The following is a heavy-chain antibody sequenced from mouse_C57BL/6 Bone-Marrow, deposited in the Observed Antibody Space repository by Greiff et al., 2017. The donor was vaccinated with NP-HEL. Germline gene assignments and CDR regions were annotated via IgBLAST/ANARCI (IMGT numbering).Heavy chain of an antibody. V-gene: IGHV1-52*01. CDR3: ARSIYYYGSSFFAC. J-gene: IGHJ3*01. CDR2: IDPSDSET. D-gene: IGHD1-1*01. CDR1: GYTFTSYW. Sequence: QVQLQQPGAELVRPGSSVKLSCKASGYTFTSYWMHWVKQRPIQGLEWIGNIDPSDSETHYNQKFKDKATLTVDKSSSTAYMQLSSLTSEDSAVYYCARSIYYYGSSFFACWGEGALVTVSA.